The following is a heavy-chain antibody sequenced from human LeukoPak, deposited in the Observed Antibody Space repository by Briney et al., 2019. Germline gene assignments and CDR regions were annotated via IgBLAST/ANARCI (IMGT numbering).Heavy chain of an antibody. CDR2: IRSKAYGETT. J-gene: IGHJ4*02. CDR1: GFTFGDYG. Sequence: GGSLRLSCTASGFTFGDYGMSWVRQAPGKGLEWVGFIRSKAYGETTEYAAYVKGRFIISRGDSKSIAYLQMNSLTTEDTAVYYCTRVVVTQRWSFDYWGQGTLVTVSS. D-gene: IGHD5-18*01. CDR3: TRVVVTQRWSFDY. V-gene: IGHV3-49*04.